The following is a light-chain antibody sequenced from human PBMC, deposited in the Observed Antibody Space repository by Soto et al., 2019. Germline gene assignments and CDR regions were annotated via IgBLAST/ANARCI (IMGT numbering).Light chain of an antibody. V-gene: IGKV3-11*01. CDR2: DAS. J-gene: IGKJ5*01. CDR3: QQYGSSPIT. Sequence: EIVLTQSPATLSLSPGERATLSCRASQSISLSLAWYQHKPGQAPRLLIYDASKRATGIPARFSGSGSGTEFTLTINSLQSEDFAVYYCQQYGSSPITFGQGTRLEIK. CDR1: QSISLS.